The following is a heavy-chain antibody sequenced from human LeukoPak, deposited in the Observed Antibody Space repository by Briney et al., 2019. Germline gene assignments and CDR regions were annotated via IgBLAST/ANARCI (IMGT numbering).Heavy chain of an antibody. CDR2: IYHTGIT. CDR1: GSSINTDYY. D-gene: IGHD2/OR15-2a*01. V-gene: IGHV4-38-2*02. CDR3: ASNSPYYYYMDV. J-gene: IGHJ6*03. Sequence: SETLSLTCTVSGSSINTDYYWGWIRQPPGKGLEWIGSIYHTGITYYNPSLKSRVTMSVDKSKNQFSLKLSSVTAADTAVYYCASNSPYYYYMDVWGKGTTVTVSS.